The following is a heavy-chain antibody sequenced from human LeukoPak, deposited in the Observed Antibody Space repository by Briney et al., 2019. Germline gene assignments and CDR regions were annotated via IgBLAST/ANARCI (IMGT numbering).Heavy chain of an antibody. CDR2: INPRGGST. V-gene: IGHV1-46*01. Sequence: SVKASCKASGYTFTSYYMHWVRQAPGQGLEWMGIINPRGGSTSYAQKFQGRVTMTRDTSTSTVYMELSSLRSEDTAVYYCARGPDAYYDILTGYSYFYYYYMDVWGKGTTVTVSS. CDR3: ARGPDAYYDILTGYSYFYYYYMDV. D-gene: IGHD3-9*01. J-gene: IGHJ6*03. CDR1: GYTFTSYY.